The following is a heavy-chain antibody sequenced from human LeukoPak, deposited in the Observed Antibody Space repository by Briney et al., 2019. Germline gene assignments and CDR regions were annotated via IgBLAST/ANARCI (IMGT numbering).Heavy chain of an antibody. J-gene: IGHJ4*02. CDR2: IDWNGGST. CDR3: ARKGGKYYGGLDY. D-gene: IGHD4-23*01. CDR1: GFTFDDYG. V-gene: IGHV3-20*04. Sequence: GGSLRLSCAASGFTFDDYGMSWVHQFSGKGLEWVSGIDWNGGSTGYADSVKGRFTISRDNAKNSLYLQMNNLRPEDTALYYCARKGGKYYGGLDYWGQGTLVTVSS.